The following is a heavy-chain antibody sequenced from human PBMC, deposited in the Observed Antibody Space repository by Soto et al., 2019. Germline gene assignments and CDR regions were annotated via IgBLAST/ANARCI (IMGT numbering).Heavy chain of an antibody. V-gene: IGHV4-39*01. Sequence: SETLSLTCTVSGGSISSSSYYWGWIRQSPGKGLEWIVSIYYSGSTYYNPSLKSRVTISVDTSKNQFSLKLSSVTAADTAVYYCVTHWGDSCFFDYWGQGTLVTVSS. J-gene: IGHJ4*02. CDR1: GGSISSSSYY. CDR2: IYYSGST. CDR3: VTHWGDSCFFDY. D-gene: IGHD2-21*02.